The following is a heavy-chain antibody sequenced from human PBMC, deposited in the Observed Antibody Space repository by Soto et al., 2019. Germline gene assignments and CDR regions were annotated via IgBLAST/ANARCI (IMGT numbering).Heavy chain of an antibody. Sequence: ASVKVSCKASGYTLTIYTIHWVRQAPGQRLEWMGWINAGNGNTKYSQKFQGRVTITRDTSASTAYMELSSLRSEDTAAYYCASDPSDYWCQAPMVTGFS. CDR2: INAGNGNT. CDR1: GYTLTIYT. V-gene: IGHV1-3*01. J-gene: IGHJ4*02. CDR3: ASDPSDY.